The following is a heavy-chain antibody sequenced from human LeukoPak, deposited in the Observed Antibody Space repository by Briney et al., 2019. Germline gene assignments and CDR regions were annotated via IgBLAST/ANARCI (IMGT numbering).Heavy chain of an antibody. CDR2: SSAGGSST. Sequence: GGSLRLSCAASGFTFSVYAMSWVRQAPGEGLEWVSGSSAGGSSTYYADSVKGRFTISRDNSKNTLYLQMNSLRAEDTALFYCANVARDCSGGSCSDYWGQGTLVTVSS. D-gene: IGHD2-15*01. CDR3: ANVARDCSGGSCSDY. V-gene: IGHV3-23*01. CDR1: GFTFSVYA. J-gene: IGHJ4*02.